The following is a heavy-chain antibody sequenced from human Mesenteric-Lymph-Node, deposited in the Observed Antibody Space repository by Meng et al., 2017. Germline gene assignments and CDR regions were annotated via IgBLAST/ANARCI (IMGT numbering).Heavy chain of an antibody. CDR3: ARDRARLIKYNWFDP. D-gene: IGHD3-10*01. CDR2: IYFSENT. J-gene: IGHJ5*02. CDR1: GDCVRGAVCS. V-gene: IGHV4-30-4*01. Sequence: GHASLTLSVSSPFAGDCVRGAVCSWKWIRHPQGKGLEWIWNIYFSENTFSNHSLYSRVTMSVDTYKNKFSLRLTSVNAADTAVYYCARDRARLIKYNWFDPWGQGTLVTVSS.